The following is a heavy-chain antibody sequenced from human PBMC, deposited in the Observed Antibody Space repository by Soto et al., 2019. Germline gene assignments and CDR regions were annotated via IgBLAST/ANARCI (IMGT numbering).Heavy chain of an antibody. D-gene: IGHD6-19*01. CDR1: GYSFTSYG. CDR2: ISGYNGNT. V-gene: IGHV1-18*01. J-gene: IGHJ4*02. Sequence: QVQLVQSGAEVKKPGASVKVSCKASGYSFTSYGINWVRQAPGQGLEWMGGISGYNGNTDYAQKFQGRVTMTTDTSTSTVYMELRSLRSGDTAIYYCARDGSGWSNWGQGTLVTVSS. CDR3: ARDGSGWSN.